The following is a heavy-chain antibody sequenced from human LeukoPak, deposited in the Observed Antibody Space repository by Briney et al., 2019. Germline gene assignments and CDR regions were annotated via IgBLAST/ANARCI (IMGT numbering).Heavy chain of an antibody. V-gene: IGHV1-18*01. Sequence: ASVKVSCKASGYTFTSYVISWVRQAPGQGLEWMGWISAYNGNTNYAQKLQGRVTMTTDTSTSTAYMELRSLRSDDTAVYYCARDPPYKEIAVARSDYWGQGTLVTVSS. CDR1: GYTFTSYV. CDR3: ARDPPYKEIAVARSDY. J-gene: IGHJ4*02. CDR2: ISAYNGNT. D-gene: IGHD6-19*01.